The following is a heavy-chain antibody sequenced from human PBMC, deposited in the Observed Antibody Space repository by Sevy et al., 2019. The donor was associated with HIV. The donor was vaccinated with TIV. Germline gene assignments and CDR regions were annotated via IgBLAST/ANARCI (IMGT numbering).Heavy chain of an antibody. Sequence: GGSLRLSCAASGFPFNDHAMPGVRQVPGKGLEWVSGISWNSRNMGYAEPVKGRFTISRENASNFVYLEMNSLRPEDTAFYYCAKDINRGCDGVNCYSYYYYFYGLDVWGQGTTVTVSS. CDR2: ISWNSRNM. CDR3: AKDINRGCDGVNCYSYYYYFYGLDV. D-gene: IGHD2-21*01. CDR1: GFPFNDHA. V-gene: IGHV3-9*01. J-gene: IGHJ6*02.